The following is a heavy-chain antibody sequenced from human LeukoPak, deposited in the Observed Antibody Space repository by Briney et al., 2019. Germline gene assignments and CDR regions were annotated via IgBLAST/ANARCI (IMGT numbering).Heavy chain of an antibody. CDR1: GGSISSYY. CDR3: ARVKDYVWGSYRTYNWFDP. CDR2: IYYSGST. Sequence: SETLSLTCTVSGGSISSYYWSWIRQPPGKGLEWIGYIYYSGSTNYNPSLKSRVTISVDTSKNQFSLKLSSVTAADTAVYYCARVKDYVWGSYRTYNWFDPWGQGTLVTVSS. D-gene: IGHD3-16*02. V-gene: IGHV4-59*01. J-gene: IGHJ5*02.